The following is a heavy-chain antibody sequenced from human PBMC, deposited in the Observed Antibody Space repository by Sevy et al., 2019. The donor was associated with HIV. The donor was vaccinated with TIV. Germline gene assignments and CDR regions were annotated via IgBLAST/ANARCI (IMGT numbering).Heavy chain of an antibody. J-gene: IGHJ3*02. V-gene: IGHV3-15*01. CDR2: IKSKPDGGTT. CDR1: GFTFSNAW. CDR3: TTDLARSRTVNAFDI. D-gene: IGHD6-13*01. Sequence: GESLKISCAASGFTFSNAWMSWFRQAPGKGLEWVGRIKSKPDGGTTDYAAPVKGRFTISRDDSKNTLYLQMNSLKTEDPAVYYCTTDLARSRTVNAFDIWGQGTSVTVSS.